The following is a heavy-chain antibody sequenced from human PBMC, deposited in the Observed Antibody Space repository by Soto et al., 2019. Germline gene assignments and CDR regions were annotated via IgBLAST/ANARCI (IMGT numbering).Heavy chain of an antibody. J-gene: IGHJ6*02. D-gene: IGHD3-22*01. CDR2: IYPGDSDT. CDR3: ARVYYDSSGSFLYYGMDV. V-gene: IGHV5-51*03. Sequence: GESLKISCKGSGYSFTSYWIGGVRQMPGKGLEWMGIIYPGDSDTRYSPSFQGQVTISADKSISTAYLQWSSLKASDTAMYYCARVYYDSSGSFLYYGMDVWGQGTTVTVSS. CDR1: GYSFTSYW.